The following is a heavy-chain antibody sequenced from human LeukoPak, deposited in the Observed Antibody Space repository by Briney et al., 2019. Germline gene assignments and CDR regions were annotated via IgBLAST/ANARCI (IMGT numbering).Heavy chain of an antibody. V-gene: IGHV3-74*01. CDR2: IVSDGSNT. D-gene: IGHD6-13*01. J-gene: IGHJ4*02. CDR1: GFTFSSYW. Sequence: GGSLRLSCAASGFTFSSYWMNWVRQVPGKGLVWASRIVSDGSNTNYADSVKGRFTISRDNAKNTLYLQMNSLRVEDTAVYYCARAVAAADSYWGRGTLVTVSS. CDR3: ARAVAAADSY.